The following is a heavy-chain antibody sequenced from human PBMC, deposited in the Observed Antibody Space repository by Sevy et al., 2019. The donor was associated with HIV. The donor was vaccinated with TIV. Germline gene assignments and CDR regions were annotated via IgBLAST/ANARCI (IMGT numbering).Heavy chain of an antibody. V-gene: IGHV3-7*01. CDR3: AREGAISFIVGATTGAFDI. J-gene: IGHJ3*02. D-gene: IGHD1-26*01. CDR2: IKQDGSGK. Sequence: GGSLRLSCAASRFTFSNYWMSWVRQAPGKGLEWVANIKQDGSGKYYVDSVKGRFTISRDNAKNSLYLQMNSLRVEDTAVYYYAREGAISFIVGATTGAFDIWGLGTMVTVSS. CDR1: RFTFSNYW.